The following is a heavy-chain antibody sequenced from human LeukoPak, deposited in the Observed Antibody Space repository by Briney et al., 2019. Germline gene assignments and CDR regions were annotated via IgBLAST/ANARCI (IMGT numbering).Heavy chain of an antibody. CDR2: IYTSGST. J-gene: IGHJ4*02. CDR3: ASGKYDILTGYYNAVDY. CDR1: GGSISSGDYY. V-gene: IGHV4-61*02. D-gene: IGHD3-9*01. Sequence: SETLSLTCTVSGGSISSGDYYWSWIRQPAGKGLEWIGRIYTSGSTNYNPSLKSRVTISVDTSKNQFSLKLSSVTAADTAVYYCASGKYDILTGYYNAVDYWGQGTLVTVSS.